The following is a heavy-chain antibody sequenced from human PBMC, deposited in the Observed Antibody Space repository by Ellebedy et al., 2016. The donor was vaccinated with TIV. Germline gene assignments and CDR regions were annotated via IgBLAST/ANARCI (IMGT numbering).Heavy chain of an antibody. CDR2: FSGSGGST. V-gene: IGHV3-23*01. J-gene: IGHJ4*02. CDR1: GFTISSYA. CDR3: AKDTWFGESDY. Sequence: PGGSLRLSCAASGFTISSYAMSWVRQAPGKGLEWVSGFSGSGGSTYYADSVKGRFTISRDNSKNTLYLQMNSLRAEDTAVYYCAKDTWFGESDYWGQGTLVTVSS. D-gene: IGHD3-10*01.